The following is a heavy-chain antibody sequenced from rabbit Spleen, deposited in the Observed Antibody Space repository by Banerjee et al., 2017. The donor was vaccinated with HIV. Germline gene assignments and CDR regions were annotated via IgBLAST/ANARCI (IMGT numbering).Heavy chain of an antibody. D-gene: IGHD1-1*01. CDR3: ARNYVNAFDP. V-gene: IGHV1S45*01. J-gene: IGHJ2*01. Sequence: QEQLVESGGGLVQPEGSLTLTCKASGIDFSRHYDMCWVRQAPGKGLEWIGCIYTGNVKTYYASWAKGRFTISKASSTTVTLQMTSLTVADTATYFCARNYVNAFDPWGPGTLVTVS. CDR1: GIDFSRHYD. CDR2: IYTGNVKT.